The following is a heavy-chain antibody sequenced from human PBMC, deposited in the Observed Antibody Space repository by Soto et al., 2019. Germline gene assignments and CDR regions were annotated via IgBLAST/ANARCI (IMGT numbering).Heavy chain of an antibody. CDR1: GFTFSNAW. CDR2: IKSKTDGGTT. Sequence: EVQLVESGGGLVKPGGSLRLSCAASGFTFSNAWMNWVRQAPGKGLEWVGRIKSKTDGGTTDYAAPVKGRFTISRDDSNNTLYLQMNSLKAEDTAVYYCTTAGSLWCGSARYYFDYWGQGTLVTVSS. CDR3: TTAGSLWCGSARYYFDY. V-gene: IGHV3-15*07. J-gene: IGHJ4*02. D-gene: IGHD3-10*01.